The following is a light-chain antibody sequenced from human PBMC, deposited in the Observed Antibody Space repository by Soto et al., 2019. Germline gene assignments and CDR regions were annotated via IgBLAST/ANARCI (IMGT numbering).Light chain of an antibody. Sequence: ESVLTQSPGTLSISPGERATLSCRASQSVSSSYSAWYQQKPGHAPRLLIYGASRRATGIPDRFSGSGTGTDSTLTISRLEPEDYAVYYGQQYGSSPFTFGSGTKVDIK. J-gene: IGKJ3*01. CDR3: QQYGSSPFT. CDR1: QSVSSSY. V-gene: IGKV3-20*01. CDR2: GAS.